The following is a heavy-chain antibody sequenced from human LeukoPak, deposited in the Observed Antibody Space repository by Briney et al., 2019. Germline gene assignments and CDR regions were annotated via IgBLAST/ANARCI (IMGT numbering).Heavy chain of an antibody. J-gene: IGHJ4*02. Sequence: ASVKVSCKASGYTFTSYYMHWVRQAPGQGLEWMGIITPSGGSTTYAQKFQGRVTMTRDTSTSTVYMELSSLRSEDTAVYYCAREEAVGTFDYWGQGTLVTVSS. CDR1: GYTFTSYY. D-gene: IGHD4-23*01. V-gene: IGHV1-46*01. CDR2: ITPSGGST. CDR3: AREEAVGTFDY.